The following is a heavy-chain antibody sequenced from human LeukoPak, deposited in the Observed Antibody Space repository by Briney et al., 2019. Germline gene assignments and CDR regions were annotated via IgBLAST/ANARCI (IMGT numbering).Heavy chain of an antibody. J-gene: IGHJ5*02. CDR1: GGSINSSYYY. Sequence: SETLSLTCTVSGGSINSSYYYWGWIRQPPGKGLEWIGSIYYSGSTYYNPSLKSRVTISVDTSQNQFSLKLSSVTAADTAVYYCARGSIGWFDPWGQGTLVTVSS. CDR2: IYYSGST. V-gene: IGHV4-39*07. D-gene: IGHD3-22*01. CDR3: ARGSIGWFDP.